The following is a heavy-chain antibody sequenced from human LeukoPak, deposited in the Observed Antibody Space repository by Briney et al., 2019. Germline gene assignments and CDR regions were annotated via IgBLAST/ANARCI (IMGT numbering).Heavy chain of an antibody. CDR2: INHSGST. J-gene: IGHJ5*02. CDR3: AKGQLVRFFRGRNWFDP. CDR1: GVSFSGYY. D-gene: IGHD6-6*01. Sequence: SETLSLTCAVYGVSFSGYYWSWIRQPPGKGLEWIGEINHSGSTNYNPSLKSRVTISVDTSKNQFSLKLSSVTAADTAVYYCAKGQLVRFFRGRNWFDPWGQGTLVTVSS. V-gene: IGHV4-34*01.